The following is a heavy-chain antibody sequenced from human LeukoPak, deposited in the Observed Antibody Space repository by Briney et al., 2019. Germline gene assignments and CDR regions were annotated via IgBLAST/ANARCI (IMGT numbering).Heavy chain of an antibody. D-gene: IGHD3-22*01. CDR2: IYYSGST. CDR1: GGSISSYY. CDR3: ARDRSDGSGYYGYYFDY. V-gene: IGHV4-59*01. J-gene: IGHJ4*02. Sequence: SETLSLTCTVSGGSISSYYWSWIGHPPGKGLEGIGHIYYSGSTDYNPSLRSRVTISVDTSKNQFSLGLSSVTAADTAVYYCARDRSDGSGYYGYYFDYWGQGTLVSVSS.